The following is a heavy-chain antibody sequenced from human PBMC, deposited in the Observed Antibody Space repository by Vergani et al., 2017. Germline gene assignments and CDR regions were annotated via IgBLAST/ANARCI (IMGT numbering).Heavy chain of an antibody. D-gene: IGHD4-17*01. CDR1: GGPISSSSYY. CDR3: ARGHYGDYPGPFWYFDL. V-gene: IGHV4-39*07. Sequence: QLQLQESGPGLVKPSETLSLTCTVSGGPISSSSYYRGWTRQPPGKGLEWIGSIYYSGSTNYNPSLKRRVTISVDTSKNQFSLKLSSVTAADTAVYYCARGHYGDYPGPFWYFDLWGRGTLVTVSA. CDR2: IYYSGST. J-gene: IGHJ2*01.